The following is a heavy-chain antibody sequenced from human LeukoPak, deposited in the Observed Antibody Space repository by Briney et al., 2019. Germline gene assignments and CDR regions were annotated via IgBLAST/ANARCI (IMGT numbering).Heavy chain of an antibody. V-gene: IGHV3-23*01. CDR1: GFTFSSYA. J-gene: IGHJ6*02. CDR2: ISGSGGGT. CDR3: AKDKGPYGRDV. Sequence: SGGSLRLSCAASGFTFSSYAMSWVRQAPGKGLEWVSLISGSGGGTYYADSVKGRFTISGDNSKNTLYVQMNSLRAEDTAIYYCAKDKGPYGRDVWGQGTTVTVSS.